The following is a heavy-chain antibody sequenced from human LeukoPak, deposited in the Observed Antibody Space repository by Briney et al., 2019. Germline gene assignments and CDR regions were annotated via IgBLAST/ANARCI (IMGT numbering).Heavy chain of an antibody. J-gene: IGHJ3*02. V-gene: IGHV4-59*01. D-gene: IGHD5-24*01. Sequence: KTSETLSLTCTVSGGSISSYFWSWIRQPPGKGLEWIGYIYYSGSTNYNPSLKSRVTISVDTSKNQFSLKLSSVTAADTAVYYCARESPLEMAPYGAFDIWGQGTLVTVSS. CDR2: IYYSGST. CDR3: ARESPLEMAPYGAFDI. CDR1: GGSISSYF.